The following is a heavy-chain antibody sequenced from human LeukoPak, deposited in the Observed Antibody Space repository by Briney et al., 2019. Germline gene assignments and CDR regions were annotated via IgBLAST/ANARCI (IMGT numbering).Heavy chain of an antibody. Sequence: GGSLRLSCAASGFTFSSYEMNWVRQAAGKGLGWVSYTSTTGSSIYYADSVKGRFTISRDNVKNLLYLQMNSLRAEDTAVYYCARVQRGIAVALDYWGQGTLVTVSS. D-gene: IGHD6-19*01. CDR2: TSTTGSSI. J-gene: IGHJ4*02. CDR3: ARVQRGIAVALDY. V-gene: IGHV3-48*03. CDR1: GFTFSSYE.